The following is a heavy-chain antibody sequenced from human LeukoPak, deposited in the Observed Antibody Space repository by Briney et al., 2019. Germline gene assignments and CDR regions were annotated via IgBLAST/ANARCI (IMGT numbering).Heavy chain of an antibody. J-gene: IGHJ3*02. V-gene: IGHV4-4*07. D-gene: IGHD3-10*01. CDR1: GGSISSDY. Sequence: PSETLSLTCTVSGGSISSDYWSWIRQPAGKGLEWIGRIYTSGSTNYNPSLKSRVTMSVDTSKNQFSLKLSSVTAADTAVYYCARAGALLWFGEFVDAFDIWGQGTMVTVSS. CDR2: IYTSGST. CDR3: ARAGALLWFGEFVDAFDI.